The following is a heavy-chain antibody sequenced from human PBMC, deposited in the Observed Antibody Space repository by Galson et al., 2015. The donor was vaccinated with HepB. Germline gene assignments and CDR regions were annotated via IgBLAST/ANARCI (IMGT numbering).Heavy chain of an antibody. CDR2: INTNNGNT. CDR3: ARAGYCSSFYWFDP. D-gene: IGHD6-13*01. Sequence: SMKVSCEASGYTFTSYAMNWVRQAPGQGLEWMAWINTNNGNTTYDQDFTGRFVISLDTAVNKAYLQIISLKAEDTAVYYCARAGYCSSFYWFDPWGQGTLVTVSS. J-gene: IGHJ5*02. V-gene: IGHV7-4-1*02. CDR1: GYTFTSYA.